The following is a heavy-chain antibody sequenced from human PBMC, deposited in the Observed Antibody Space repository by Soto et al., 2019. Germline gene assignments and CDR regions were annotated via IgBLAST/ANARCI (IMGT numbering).Heavy chain of an antibody. Sequence: PGGSLRLSCAASKFTFSTYAMTWVRQAPGKGLEWVSDISGSGDSTYYADSVKGRFTISRDNSKNTLYLQMNSLRAEDTAVYYCAKGPDYAFDYWGQGTLVTVSS. J-gene: IGHJ4*02. CDR2: ISGSGDST. CDR3: AKGPDYAFDY. D-gene: IGHD4-17*01. CDR1: KFTFSTYA. V-gene: IGHV3-23*01.